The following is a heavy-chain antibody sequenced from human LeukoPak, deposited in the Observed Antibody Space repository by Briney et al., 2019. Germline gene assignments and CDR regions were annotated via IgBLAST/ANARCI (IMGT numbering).Heavy chain of an antibody. CDR2: IYYRGST. CDR3: ARQYYGDYEPLKIDY. Sequence: PSETLSLTCTVFGGSISSYYWSWIRQPPGKGLEWIGYIYYRGSTNYNPSLKSRVTISVDTSKNQFSLNLSSVTAADTAVYYCARQYYGDYEPLKIDYWGQGALVTVSS. CDR1: GGSISSYY. D-gene: IGHD4-17*01. J-gene: IGHJ4*01. V-gene: IGHV4-59*08.